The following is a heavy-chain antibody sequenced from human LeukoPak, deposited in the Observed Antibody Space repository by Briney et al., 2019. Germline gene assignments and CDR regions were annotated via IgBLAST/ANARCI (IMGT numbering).Heavy chain of an antibody. D-gene: IGHD3-10*01. CDR3: AREVGSQYYGSGSYSAAHFDH. Sequence: SETLSLTCKISGGSISSYYWSWIRQPPGKGLEWLAYTYYSGSTNYNPSLKSRVTISLDTSKNQFSLKLTSVTAADTAVYYCAREVGSQYYGSGSYSAAHFDHWGQGTLVTVSS. J-gene: IGHJ4*02. V-gene: IGHV4-59*01. CDR1: GGSISSYY. CDR2: TYYSGST.